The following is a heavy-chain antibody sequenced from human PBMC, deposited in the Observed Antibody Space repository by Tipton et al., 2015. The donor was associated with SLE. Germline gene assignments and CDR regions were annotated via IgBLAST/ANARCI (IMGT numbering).Heavy chain of an antibody. Sequence: RSLRLSCVASGFALEDYAMHWVRQDPGKGLEWVSGISWNNGILGYADSVRGRFTISRDNAKNSLYLQMDNLRPEDTALYYCAKPSSWARGAYPKDAFDIWGQGTMVTVSS. CDR1: GFALEDYA. CDR2: ISWNNGIL. J-gene: IGHJ3*02. CDR3: AKPSSWARGAYPKDAFDI. D-gene: IGHD1-26*01. V-gene: IGHV3-9*01.